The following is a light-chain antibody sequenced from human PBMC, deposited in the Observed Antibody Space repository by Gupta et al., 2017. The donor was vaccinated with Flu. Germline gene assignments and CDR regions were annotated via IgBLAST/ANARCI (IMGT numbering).Light chain of an antibody. J-gene: IGLJ2*01. CDR2: AKN. V-gene: IGLV3-19*01. CDR1: SLRNSY. CDR3: NSPDSTDNHQSV. Sequence: SSELTQDPAVSVALGQTVRITCQGDSLRNSYASWYQQKPGQAPVLVIYAKNIRPSGIPARFSCSTSGDTASFTTTAAQAEDEADYYYNSPDSTDNHQSVFGGGTKLTVL.